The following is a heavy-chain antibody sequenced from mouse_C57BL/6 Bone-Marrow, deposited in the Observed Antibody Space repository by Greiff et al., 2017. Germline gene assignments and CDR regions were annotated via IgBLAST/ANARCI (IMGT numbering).Heavy chain of an antibody. CDR1: GYTFTSYG. D-gene: IGHD1-1*01. J-gene: IGHJ2*01. V-gene: IGHV1-81*01. CDR3: ARDYGSSTVFDY. CDR2: IYPRSGNT. Sequence: VKLMESGAELARPGASVKQSCKASGYTFTSYGISWVKQRTGQGLEWIGEIYPRSGNTYYNEKFKGKATLTAEKSSSTAYMELRSLTSEDAAVYFCARDYGSSTVFDYWGQGTTLTVSS.